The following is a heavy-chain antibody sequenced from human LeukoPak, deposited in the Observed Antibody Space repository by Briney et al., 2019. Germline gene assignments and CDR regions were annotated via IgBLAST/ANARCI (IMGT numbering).Heavy chain of an antibody. Sequence: PSETLSLTCTVSGGPISSYYWSWIRQPPGKGLEWIGVINHSGSTNYNPSLKIRVTISVDTSKNQFYLKLSTVTAADTAVYYCAREVPQLRFRFGGYGYWGQGTLVTVSS. CDR1: GGPISSYY. CDR2: INHSGST. V-gene: IGHV4-34*01. D-gene: IGHD3-16*01. J-gene: IGHJ4*02. CDR3: AREVPQLRFRFGGYGY.